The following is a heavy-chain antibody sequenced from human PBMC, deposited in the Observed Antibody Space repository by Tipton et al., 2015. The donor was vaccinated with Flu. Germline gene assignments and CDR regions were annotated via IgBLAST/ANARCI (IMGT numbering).Heavy chain of an antibody. J-gene: IGHJ6*03. D-gene: IGHD2-2*01. CDR1: GGTFSSYA. CDR2: IIPIFGTA. CDR3: ARDRPGTSWDCYYYMDV. V-gene: IGHV1-69*01. Sequence: QLVQSGAEVKKPGSSVKVSCKASGGTFSSYAISWVRQAPGQGLEWMGGIIPIFGTANYAHKFQGRVTITADESTSTAYMELSSLRSEDTAVYYCARDRPGTSWDCYYYMDVWGKGTTVTVSS.